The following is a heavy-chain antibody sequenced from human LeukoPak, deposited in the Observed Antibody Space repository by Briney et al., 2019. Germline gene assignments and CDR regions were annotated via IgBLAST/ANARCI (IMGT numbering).Heavy chain of an antibody. D-gene: IGHD2/OR15-2a*01. CDR1: GFTFSSYA. V-gene: IGHV3-23*01. J-gene: IGHJ2*01. Sequence: QPGGSLRLSCAASGFTFSSYAMSWVRQAPGKGLEWVSAISGSGGSTYYADSVKGRFTISRDNSKNTLYLQMNSLRAEDTAVYYCATARLRSNWYFDLWGRGTLVTVSS. CDR3: ATARLRSNWYFDL. CDR2: ISGSGGST.